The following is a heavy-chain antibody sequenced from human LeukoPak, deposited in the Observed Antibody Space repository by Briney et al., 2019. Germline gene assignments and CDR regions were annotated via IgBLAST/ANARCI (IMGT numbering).Heavy chain of an antibody. CDR1: GFTFSSYW. J-gene: IGHJ6*02. CDR3: ARDGITGTTSYYYYGMDV. V-gene: IGHV3-74*01. CDR2: INSDGSST. Sequence: GGSLRLSCAASGFTFSSYWMHWVRQAPGKGLVWVSRINSDGSSTSYGDSVKGRFTISRDNAKNTLYLQMNSLRAEDTAVYYCARDGITGTTSYYYYGMDVWGQGTTVTVSS. D-gene: IGHD1-20*01.